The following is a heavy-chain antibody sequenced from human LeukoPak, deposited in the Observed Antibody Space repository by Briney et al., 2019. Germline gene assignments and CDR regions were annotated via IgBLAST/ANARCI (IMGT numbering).Heavy chain of an antibody. V-gene: IGHV4-59*01. CDR2: IYYAGKT. CDR3: ARGYGDYVIGMDYYGMDV. D-gene: IGHD4-17*01. J-gene: IGHJ6*02. Sequence: SETLSLTCTGSGGAIIGYYWSWIRQPPGKGLEWIGYIYYAGKTIYNTSLNSRVTISINTTKNQFALKLSSVTAADTAVYYCARGYGDYVIGMDYYGMDVWGQGTTVTVSS. CDR1: GGAIIGYY.